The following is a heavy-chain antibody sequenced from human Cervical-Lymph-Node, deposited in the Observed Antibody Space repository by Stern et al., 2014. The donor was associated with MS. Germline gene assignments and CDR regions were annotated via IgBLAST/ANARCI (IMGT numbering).Heavy chain of an antibody. V-gene: IGHV3-30*18. CDR3: AKELGDTAMFDY. CDR1: GFTFSSYG. J-gene: IGHJ4*02. Sequence: VQLVESGGGVVQPGRSLRLSCAASGFTFSSYGMHWVRQAPGKGLEWAAVISYDGSNKYYADSVKGRFTISRDNSKNTLYLQMNSLRAEDTAVYYCAKELGDTAMFDYWGQGTLVTVSS. CDR2: ISYDGSNK. D-gene: IGHD5-18*01.